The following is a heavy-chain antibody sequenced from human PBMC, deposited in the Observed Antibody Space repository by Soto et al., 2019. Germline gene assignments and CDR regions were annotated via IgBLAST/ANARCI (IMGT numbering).Heavy chain of an antibody. CDR1: GFTLSAYW. CDR2: INRDGSKK. CDR3: ARDVSPGSSSLYLDAFDI. D-gene: IGHD6-13*01. Sequence: EVQLEESGGDLVQPGGSLRLSCAASGFTLSAYWMTWVRQAPGKGLEWVANINRDGSKKSYLDSVRGRFTISRDNVGNSLYLQMDSLRADDTAIYYCARDVSPGSSSLYLDAFDILGQGTMVTVSS. V-gene: IGHV3-7*05. J-gene: IGHJ3*02.